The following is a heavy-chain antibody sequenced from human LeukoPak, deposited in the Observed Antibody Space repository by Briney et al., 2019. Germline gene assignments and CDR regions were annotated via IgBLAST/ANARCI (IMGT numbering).Heavy chain of an antibody. D-gene: IGHD3-10*01. Sequence: GGSLRLFCAASGFAFSSYAVHWLRQAPGKGLECVAVISHDGSKKYYADFVKGRFTIFRDNSKNTLYLHMNSLIPEDTAVYFCAKDWKFYYISGSFFPDNWGQGTLVTVSS. J-gene: IGHJ4*02. CDR2: ISHDGSKK. V-gene: IGHV3-30-3*01. CDR1: GFAFSSYA. CDR3: AKDWKFYYISGSFFPDN.